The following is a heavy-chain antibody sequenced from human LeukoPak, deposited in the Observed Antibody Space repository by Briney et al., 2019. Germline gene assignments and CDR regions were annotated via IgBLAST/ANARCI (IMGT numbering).Heavy chain of an antibody. CDR2: INPNSGGT. CDR3: ARSIVVVPAAISADAFDI. CDR1: GYTFTGYY. V-gene: IGHV1-2*02. J-gene: IGHJ3*02. Sequence: ASVKVSCKASGYTFTGYYMHWVRRPPGQGLEWMGWINPNSGGTNYAQKFQGRVTMTRDTSISTAYMELSRLRSDDTAVYYCARSIVVVPAAISADAFDIWGQGTMVTVSS. D-gene: IGHD2-2*01.